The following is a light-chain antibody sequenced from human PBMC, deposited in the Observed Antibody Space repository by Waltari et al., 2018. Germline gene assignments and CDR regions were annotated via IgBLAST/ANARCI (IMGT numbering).Light chain of an antibody. V-gene: IGKV1-16*01. CDR3: QQYIVYPLT. CDR2: AAS. Sequence: DIQMTQSPSSLSASVVDRVTITCRASQGINNYLAWFQQKPGKAPTSLIYAASSLQSGVPSRFSGSSSGTDFTLTISSLQSEDFATYYCQQYIVYPLTFGGGTKVELK. CDR1: QGINNY. J-gene: IGKJ4*01.